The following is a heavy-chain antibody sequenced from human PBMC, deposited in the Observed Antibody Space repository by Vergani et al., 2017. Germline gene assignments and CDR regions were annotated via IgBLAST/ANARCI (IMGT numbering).Heavy chain of an antibody. D-gene: IGHD4-17*01. V-gene: IGHV3-30-3*01. CDR2: ISYDGSNK. CDR3: ARDRDYGDYGVPDY. J-gene: IGHJ4*02. Sequence: QVQLVQSGAEVKKPGSSVKVSCKASGGTFSSYAMHWVRQAPGKGLEWVAVISYDGSNKYYADSVKGRFTISRDNSKNTLYLQMNSLRAEDTAVYYCARDRDYGDYGVPDYWGQGTLVTVSS. CDR1: GGTFSSYA.